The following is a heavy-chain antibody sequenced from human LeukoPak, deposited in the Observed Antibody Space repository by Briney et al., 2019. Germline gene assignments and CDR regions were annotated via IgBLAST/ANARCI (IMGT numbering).Heavy chain of an antibody. D-gene: IGHD1-1*01. J-gene: IGHJ4*02. Sequence: GGSLRLSCAASGFTFSSYDLSWVRQAPGKGLECVSAIRRGVGSTYYADSVKGRFTISRDNSKNTLYLQMNNLRADDTAVYYCAKKGQADDNGKPDWGQGTLATVSS. CDR3: AKKGQADDNGKPD. CDR2: IRRGVGST. CDR1: GFTFSSYD. V-gene: IGHV3-23*01.